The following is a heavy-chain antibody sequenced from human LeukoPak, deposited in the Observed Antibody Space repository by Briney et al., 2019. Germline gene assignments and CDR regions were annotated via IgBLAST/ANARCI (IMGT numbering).Heavy chain of an antibody. CDR3: VCLGLGGLSLD. D-gene: IGHD3-16*01. CDR1: GFTFSSYG. J-gene: IGHJ4*02. V-gene: IGHV3-23*01. CDR2: ISGSGGST. Sequence: GGSLRLSCAASGFTFSSYGMSWVRQAPGKGLEWVSAISGSGGSTYYADSVKGRFTISRDNSKNTLYLQMNSLRVEDTAVYYCVCLGLGGLSLDWGQGTLVTVSS.